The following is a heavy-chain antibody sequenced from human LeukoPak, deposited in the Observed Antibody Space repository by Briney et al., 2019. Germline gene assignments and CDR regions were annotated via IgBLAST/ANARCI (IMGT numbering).Heavy chain of an antibody. Sequence: GASVKVSCKASGYTFSDYYMHWVRQAPGQGLEWMGWINPDSGGTKYAQKFQGRVTMTRDTSISTAYMELSRLRSDDTAVYYCARDKSGNSGWYSYFDYWGQGTLVTVSS. CDR1: GYTFSDYY. J-gene: IGHJ4*02. CDR3: ARDKSGNSGWYSYFDY. D-gene: IGHD6-19*01. V-gene: IGHV1-2*02. CDR2: INPDSGGT.